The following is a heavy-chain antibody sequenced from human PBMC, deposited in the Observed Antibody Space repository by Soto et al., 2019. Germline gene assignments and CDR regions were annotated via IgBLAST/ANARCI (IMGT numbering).Heavy chain of an antibody. D-gene: IGHD4-17*01. CDR1: GGSFSGYY. Sequence: SETLSLTCAVYGGSFSGYYWSWIRQPPGKGLEWIGEINHSGSTNYNPSLKSRVTISVDTSKNQFSLKLSSVTAADTAVYYCARMTTGYNWFDPWGQGTLVTVSS. V-gene: IGHV4-34*01. CDR3: ARMTTGYNWFDP. J-gene: IGHJ5*02. CDR2: INHSGST.